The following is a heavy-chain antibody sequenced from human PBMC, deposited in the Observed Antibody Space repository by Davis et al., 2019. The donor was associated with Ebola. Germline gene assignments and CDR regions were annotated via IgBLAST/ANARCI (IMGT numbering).Heavy chain of an antibody. CDR3: ARGVLDY. Sequence: GGSLRLSCTASGFTFGDYALNWFRQAPGKGLEWVAHISNNGAIYYGDSVKGRFTISRDNAKNSTFLQVNSLRGEDTAMYYCARGVLDYWGQGIFVTVSS. J-gene: IGHJ4*02. CDR1: GFTFGDYA. V-gene: IGHV3-69-1*01. CDR2: ISNNGAI.